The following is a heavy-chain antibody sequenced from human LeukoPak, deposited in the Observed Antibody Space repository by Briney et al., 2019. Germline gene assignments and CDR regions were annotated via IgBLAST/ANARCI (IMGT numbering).Heavy chain of an antibody. CDR1: GFTFSSYA. J-gene: IGHJ5*02. CDR3: AEDYAADTTMGFDP. CDR2: ISGSGGST. D-gene: IGHD5-18*01. V-gene: IGHV3-23*01. Sequence: PGGSLRLSCAASGFTFSSYAMSGVREAPGKGLEWVSAISGSGGSTYYADSVKGRFTLSRDNSKNTLYLKMNSLRAERTAVYYLAEDYAADTTMGFDPWGQGTLVTVSS.